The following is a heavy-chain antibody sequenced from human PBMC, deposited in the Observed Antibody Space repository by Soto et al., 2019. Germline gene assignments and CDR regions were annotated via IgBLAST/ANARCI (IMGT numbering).Heavy chain of an antibody. CDR3: AREVAVGDHDAFDI. Sequence: QVQLVQSGAEVKKPGSSVKVSCKASGGTFSNYTVSWVRQAPGQGLQWMGRIIPILGLANYAPSFQGRVTVAADKSKGTAYMELSSLRSQDTAVYYCAREVAVGDHDAFDIWGQGTMVTVS. J-gene: IGHJ3*02. D-gene: IGHD6-19*01. V-gene: IGHV1-69*08. CDR1: GGTFSNYT. CDR2: IIPILGLA.